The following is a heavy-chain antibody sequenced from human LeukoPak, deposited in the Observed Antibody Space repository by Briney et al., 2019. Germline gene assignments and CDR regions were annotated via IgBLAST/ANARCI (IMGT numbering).Heavy chain of an antibody. D-gene: IGHD5-12*01. V-gene: IGHV4-59*08. CDR1: GVSISSYY. Sequence: SETLSLTCTVSGVSISSYYWSWIRQPPGTGLEWIGYIYSTVTTNYNPSLKSRVTISVYTSKNQFSLKLSSVTAADTAVYYCARQGTAYSFDFWGQGTLVSVSS. CDR2: IYSTVTT. J-gene: IGHJ4*02. CDR3: ARQGTAYSFDF.